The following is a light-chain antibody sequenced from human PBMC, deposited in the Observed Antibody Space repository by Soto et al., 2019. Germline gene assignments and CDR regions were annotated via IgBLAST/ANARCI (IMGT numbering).Light chain of an antibody. Sequence: QSALTQPASVSGSPGQSITISCTGTSSDVGGYNYVSWYQQHPGKAPKLMIYEVSNRPSGVSNRFSGSESGNTASLTISGLQAEDEADYYCRSYTSSSPYVFRTGTKLTVL. V-gene: IGLV2-14*01. CDR2: EVS. CDR3: RSYTSSSPYV. J-gene: IGLJ1*01. CDR1: SSDVGGYNY.